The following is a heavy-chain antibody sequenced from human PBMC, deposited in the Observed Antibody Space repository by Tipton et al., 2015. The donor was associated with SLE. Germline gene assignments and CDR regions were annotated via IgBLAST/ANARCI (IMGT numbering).Heavy chain of an antibody. D-gene: IGHD4-23*01. V-gene: IGHV4-59*01. CDR2: IYYSGST. CDR3: ATSVVTHYYYGMDV. CDR1: GGSFSGYY. J-gene: IGHJ6*02. Sequence: TLSLTCTFYGGSFSGYYWNWIRQPPGKGLEWIGYIYYSGSTNYNPSLKGRVTISLDESKNQFSLKLSSVTAADTAVYYCATSVVTHYYYGMDVWGQGTTVTVSS.